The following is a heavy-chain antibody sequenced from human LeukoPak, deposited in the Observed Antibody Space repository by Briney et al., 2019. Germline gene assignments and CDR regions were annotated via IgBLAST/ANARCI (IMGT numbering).Heavy chain of an antibody. V-gene: IGHV4-59*01. D-gene: IGHD3-10*01. J-gene: IGHJ4*02. Sequence: SETLSLTCTVSGGSISSYYWSWIRQPPGKGLEWIGHIYYSGSTNYNPSLKSRISISVDTSKNQFSLKLSSVTAADTAVYYCARGRYASGSYYMDYWGQGTLVTVSS. CDR3: ARGRYASGSYYMDY. CDR2: IYYSGST. CDR1: GGSISSYY.